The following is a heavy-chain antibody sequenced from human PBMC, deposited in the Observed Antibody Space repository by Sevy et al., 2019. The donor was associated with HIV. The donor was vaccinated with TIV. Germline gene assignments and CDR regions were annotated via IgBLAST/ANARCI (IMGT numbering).Heavy chain of an antibody. V-gene: IGHV4-34*01. CDR2: INHSGST. CDR3: ARESGGWGYYGSGSRQIPEGYYYYYGMDV. J-gene: IGHJ6*02. Sequence: PSETLSLTCAVYGGSFSGYYWSWIRQPPGKGLEWIGEINHSGSTNYNPSLKSRVTISVDTSKNQFSLKLSSVTAADTAVYYCARESGGWGYYGSGSRQIPEGYYYYYGMDVWGQGTTVTVSS. D-gene: IGHD3-10*01. CDR1: GGSFSGYY.